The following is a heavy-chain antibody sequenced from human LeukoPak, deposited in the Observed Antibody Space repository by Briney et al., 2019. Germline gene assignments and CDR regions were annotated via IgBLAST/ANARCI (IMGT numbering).Heavy chain of an antibody. CDR1: GGSFSGYY. D-gene: IGHD2-15*01. V-gene: IGHV4-34*01. CDR3: MGYCSGGSCLDYTDYYYYMDV. CDR2: INHSGST. Sequence: PSETLSLTCAVYGGSFSGYYWSWIRQPPGKGLELIGEINHSGSTNYNPSLKSRVTISVDTSKNQFSLKLSSLTAADTAVYYSMGYCSGGSCLDYTDYYYYMDVWGKGTTVTVSS. J-gene: IGHJ6*03.